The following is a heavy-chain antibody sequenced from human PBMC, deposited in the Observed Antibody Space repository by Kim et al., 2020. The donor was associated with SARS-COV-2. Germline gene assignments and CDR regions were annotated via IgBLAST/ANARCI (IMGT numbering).Heavy chain of an antibody. J-gene: IGHJ6*02. Sequence: ASVKVSCKASGYTFTSYAMNWVRQAPGQGLEWMGWINTNTGNPTYAQGFTGRFVFSLDTSVSTAYLQISSLKAEDTAVYYCAGGLGSSGGSWVPARGYGMDVWGQGTTVTVSS. CDR1: GYTFTSYA. D-gene: IGHD2-15*01. V-gene: IGHV7-4-1*02. CDR2: INTNTGNP. CDR3: AGGLGSSGGSWVPARGYGMDV.